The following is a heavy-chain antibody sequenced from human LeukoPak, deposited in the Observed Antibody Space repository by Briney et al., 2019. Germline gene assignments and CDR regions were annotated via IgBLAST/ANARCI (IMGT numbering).Heavy chain of an antibody. CDR3: ARQGHKLTLVDYYGMDD. CDR1: GGSISSYY. CDR2: IYYSGST. V-gene: IGHV4-59*08. D-gene: IGHD1-26*01. J-gene: IGHJ6*02. Sequence: PSETLSLTCTVSGGSISSYYWSWIRQPPGKGLEWIGYIYYSGSTNYNPSLKSRVTISVDRSKNQFSLKLSSVTAADTAVYYCARQGHKLTLVDYYGMDDWGQGTTVTVSS.